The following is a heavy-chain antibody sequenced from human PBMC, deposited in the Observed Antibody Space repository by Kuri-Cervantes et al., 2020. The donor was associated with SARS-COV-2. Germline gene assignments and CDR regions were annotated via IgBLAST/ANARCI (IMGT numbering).Heavy chain of an antibody. V-gene: IGHV3-23*01. D-gene: IGHD2-15*01. CDR1: GFTFSSYA. CDR2: ISGSGGST. J-gene: IGHJ2*01. Sequence: GGSLRLSCAASGFTFSSYAMSWVRQAPGKGLEWVSAISGSGGSTYYADSVKGRFTLSRDNSKNTLYLQMNSLRAEDTATYYCAKGYCSGGICYHWYFDLWGRGTLVTVSS. CDR3: AKGYCSGGICYHWYFDL.